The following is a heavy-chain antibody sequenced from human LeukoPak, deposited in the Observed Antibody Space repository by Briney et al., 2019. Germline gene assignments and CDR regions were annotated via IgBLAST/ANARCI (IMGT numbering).Heavy chain of an antibody. CDR3: ATDFDDVNGDYYYIPQY. V-gene: IGHV3-30*02. D-gene: IGHD3-3*01. J-gene: IGHJ4*02. Sequence: GGSLRLPCAASGFDFGRNGMHWVRQAPGKGLEWVTFIRFDGTNKFYRPSVRGRFTVSRDNSKNTLYLQMNSLRAEDTAVYYCATDFDDVNGDYYYIPQYWGRGMLVAVSS. CDR1: GFDFGRNG. CDR2: IRFDGTNK.